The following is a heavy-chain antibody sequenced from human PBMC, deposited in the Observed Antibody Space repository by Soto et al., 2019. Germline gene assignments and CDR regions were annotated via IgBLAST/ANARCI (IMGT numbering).Heavy chain of an antibody. CDR2: ISAYNGNT. V-gene: IGHV1-18*01. J-gene: IGHJ5*02. Sequence: ASVKVSCKASGYTFTSYGSSWVRQAPGQGLEWMGWISAYNGNTNYAQKLQGRVTMTTDTSTSTAYMELRSLRSDDTAVYYCAREDGYSYGDNWFDPWGQGTLVTVSS. CDR3: AREDGYSYGDNWFDP. D-gene: IGHD5-18*01. CDR1: GYTFTSYG.